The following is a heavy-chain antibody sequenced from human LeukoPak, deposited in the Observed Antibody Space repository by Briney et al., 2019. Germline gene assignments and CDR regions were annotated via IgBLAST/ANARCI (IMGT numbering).Heavy chain of an antibody. CDR3: ARGRYGDYFFDY. V-gene: IGHV3-48*02. J-gene: IGHJ4*02. D-gene: IGHD4-17*01. CDR2: ITGSSSTI. CDR1: GFTFTSYT. Sequence: PGGSLRLSCAASGFTFTSYTMNWVRQAPGKGLEWVSYITGSSSTIYYADSVKGRFTISRDNAKSSLYLQMNSLRDEDTAVYYCARGRYGDYFFDYWGQGTLVTVSS.